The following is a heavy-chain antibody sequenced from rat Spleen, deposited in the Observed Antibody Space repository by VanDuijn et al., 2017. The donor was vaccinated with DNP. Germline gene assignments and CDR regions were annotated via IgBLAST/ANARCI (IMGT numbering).Heavy chain of an antibody. J-gene: IGHJ4*01. V-gene: IGHV3-1*01. CDR3: ARGNDGYYAMDA. Sequence: EVQLQESGPGLVKPSQSLSLTCSVTGFSITSNYWGWIRKLPGNKMEWIGYINYSGSTGYNPSLKSRISISRDTSKNQFFLQLNSVTTEDTATYYCARGNDGYYAMDAWGQGTSVTVSS. D-gene: IGHD1-12*02. CDR1: GFSITSNY. CDR2: INYSGST.